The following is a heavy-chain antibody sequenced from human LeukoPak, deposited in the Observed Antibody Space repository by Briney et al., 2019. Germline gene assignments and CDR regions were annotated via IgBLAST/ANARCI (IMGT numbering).Heavy chain of an antibody. CDR2: INPSGGST. J-gene: IGHJ4*02. Sequence: ASVKVSCKASGYTFTSYYMHWVRQAPGQGLEWMGIINPSGGSTSYAQKFQGRVTMTEDTSTDTAYMELSSLRSEDTAVYYCATDLQGYSSSWNNFDYWGQGTLVTVSS. CDR3: ATDLQGYSSSWNNFDY. CDR1: GYTFTSYY. V-gene: IGHV1-46*01. D-gene: IGHD6-13*01.